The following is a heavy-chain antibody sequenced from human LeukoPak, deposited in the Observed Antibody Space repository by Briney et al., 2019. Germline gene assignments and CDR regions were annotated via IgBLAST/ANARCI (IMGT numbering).Heavy chain of an antibody. CDR3: ARAIRAAGTDY. J-gene: IGHJ4*02. CDR1: GFTFSGYS. Sequence: GGSLRLSCAPSGFTFSGYSMNWVRQAPGKGLEWVSSITSTGTDTYYADVVKGRFTISRDNAKNSLYLQMSSLRAEDTAVYYCARAIRAAGTDYWGQGTLVTVSS. CDR2: ITSTGTDT. V-gene: IGHV3-21*01. D-gene: IGHD6-13*01.